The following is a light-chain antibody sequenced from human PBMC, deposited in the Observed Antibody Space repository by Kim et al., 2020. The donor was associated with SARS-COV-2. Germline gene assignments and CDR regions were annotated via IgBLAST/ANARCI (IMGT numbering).Light chain of an antibody. CDR3: QQYDNWPRYT. V-gene: IGKV3-15*01. CDR2: DAS. Sequence: YPGGRAILSCRASQNIGTSLAWYQHKIGRPPRLLIFDASTRATGIPARFSGSGSGTEFTLTIGSLQSEDFTLYFCQQYDNWPRYTFGQGTKVDIK. J-gene: IGKJ2*01. CDR1: QNIGTS.